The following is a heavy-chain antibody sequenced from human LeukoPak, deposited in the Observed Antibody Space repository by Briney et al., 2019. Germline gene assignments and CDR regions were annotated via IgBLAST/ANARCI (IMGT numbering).Heavy chain of an antibody. CDR1: GGSINNHS. J-gene: IGHJ3*01. V-gene: IGHV4-59*11. D-gene: IGHD3-10*01. Sequence: SETLSLTCTVSGGSINNHSWGWIRQPPGKGLEWIANIYYIGSTNYNPSLKSRVTISLDTSKTQFSLKLSFVTAADTAVYFCARGSGSFDFWGQGTMVTVSS. CDR3: ARGSGSFDF. CDR2: IYYIGST.